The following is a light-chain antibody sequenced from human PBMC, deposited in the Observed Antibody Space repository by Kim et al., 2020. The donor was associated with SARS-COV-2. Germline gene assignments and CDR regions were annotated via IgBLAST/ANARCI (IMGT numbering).Light chain of an antibody. V-gene: IGLV1-40*01. Sequence: QSVLTQSPSVSGAPGQRVTISCTGSSSNIGAGYDVHWYQQLPGTAPKLLIYNNNNRPSGVPDRFSGSKSGTSASLAITGLQAEDEGDYYCQSYDNSLSVSAVFGGGTQLTVL. CDR2: NNN. J-gene: IGLJ7*01. CDR1: SSNIGAGYD. CDR3: QSYDNSLSVSAV.